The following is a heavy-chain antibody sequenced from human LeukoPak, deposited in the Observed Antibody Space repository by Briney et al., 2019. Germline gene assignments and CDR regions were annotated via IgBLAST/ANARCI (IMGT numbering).Heavy chain of an antibody. CDR2: IYYSGST. CDR1: GGSISSSSYY. CDR3: ARSKDIVVVPAAIGAFDI. V-gene: IGHV4-39*01. D-gene: IGHD2-2*02. Sequence: SETLSLTCTVSGGSISSSSYYWGWIRQPPGKGLEWIGSIYYSGSTYYNPSLKSRVTISVDTSKNQFSLKLSSVTAADTAVYYCARSKDIVVVPAAIGAFDIWGRGTMVTVSS. J-gene: IGHJ3*02.